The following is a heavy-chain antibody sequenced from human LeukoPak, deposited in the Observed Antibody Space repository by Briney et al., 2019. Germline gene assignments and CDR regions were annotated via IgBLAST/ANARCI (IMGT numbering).Heavy chain of an antibody. V-gene: IGHV3-48*04. D-gene: IGHD3-9*01. CDR2: ISSSSSTI. Sequence: PGGSLRLSCAASGFTFSSYSMNWVRQAPGKGLEWVSYISSSSSTIYYADSVKGRFTISRDNAKNSLYLQMNSLRAEDTAVYYCARGADWPYYYYYYGMDVWGQGTTVTVSS. CDR1: GFTFSSYS. CDR3: ARGADWPYYYYYYGMDV. J-gene: IGHJ6*02.